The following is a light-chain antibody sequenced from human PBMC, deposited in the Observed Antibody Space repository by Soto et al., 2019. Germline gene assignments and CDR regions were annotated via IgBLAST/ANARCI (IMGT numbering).Light chain of an antibody. CDR3: QQYGSSPPT. J-gene: IGKJ1*01. V-gene: IGKV3-20*01. CDR2: GAS. CDR1: QSVSID. Sequence: EILMTQSPATLSVSPGERATLSCRASQSVSIDLAWYQQKPGQAPRLLIYGASSRATGIPDRFSGSGSGTDFTLTISRLEPEDFAVYYCQQYGSSPPTFGQGTKVDIK.